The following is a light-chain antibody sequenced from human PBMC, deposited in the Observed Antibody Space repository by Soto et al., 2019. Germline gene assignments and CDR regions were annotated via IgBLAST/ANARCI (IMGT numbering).Light chain of an antibody. CDR3: QQCNNWPLT. V-gene: IGKV3-15*01. Sequence: EIVMTQSPATLSVSPGERATLSCRASQSISSKLAWYQQKPGQAPRLLIYAASTWATGIPARFSGSGSGTEFTLTISSLQSEDFAVYYCQQCNNWPLTFGGGTKVEIK. CDR2: AAS. J-gene: IGKJ4*01. CDR1: QSISSK.